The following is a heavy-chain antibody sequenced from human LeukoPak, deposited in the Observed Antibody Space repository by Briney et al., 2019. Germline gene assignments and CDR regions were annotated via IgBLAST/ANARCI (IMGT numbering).Heavy chain of an antibody. D-gene: IGHD3-9*01. CDR3: ALDYDILTGTDY. V-gene: IGHV1-8*01. J-gene: IGHJ4*02. CDR2: MNPNSGNT. Sequence: GASVKVSCXASGYTFTSYDINWVRQATGQGLEWMGWMNPNSGNTGYAQKFQGRVTMTRNTSISTAYMELSSLRSEDTAVYYCALDYDILTGTDYWGQRTLVTVSS. CDR1: GYTFTSYD.